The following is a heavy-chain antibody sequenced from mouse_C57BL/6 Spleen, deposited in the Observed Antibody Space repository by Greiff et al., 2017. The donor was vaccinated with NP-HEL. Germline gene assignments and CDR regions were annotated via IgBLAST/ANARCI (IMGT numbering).Heavy chain of an antibody. CDR2: IHPNSGST. CDR3: ASLYYGNYDWYFDV. V-gene: IGHV1-64*01. Sequence: QVQLQQPGAELVKPGASVKLSCKASGYTFTSYWMHWVKQRPGQGLEWIGMIHPNSGSTNYNEKFKSKATLTVDKSSSTAYMQLSGLTSEDSAVYYCASLYYGNYDWYFDVWGTGPTVTVSS. D-gene: IGHD2-1*01. CDR1: GYTFTSYW. J-gene: IGHJ1*03.